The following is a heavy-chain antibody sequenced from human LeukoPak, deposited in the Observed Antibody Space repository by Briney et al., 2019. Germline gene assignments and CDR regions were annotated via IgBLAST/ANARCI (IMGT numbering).Heavy chain of an antibody. V-gene: IGHV1-69*01. CDR3: VRDAYYYDSSGYHSGAYFDY. J-gene: IGHJ4*02. D-gene: IGHD3-22*01. Sequence: ASVKVSCKASGGTFSSYAISWVRQAPGQGLEWMGGIIPIFGTANYAQKFQGRVTITADESTSTAYMELSSLRSEDTAVYYCVRDAYYYDSSGYHSGAYFDYWGQGTLVTVSS. CDR2: IIPIFGTA. CDR1: GGTFSSYA.